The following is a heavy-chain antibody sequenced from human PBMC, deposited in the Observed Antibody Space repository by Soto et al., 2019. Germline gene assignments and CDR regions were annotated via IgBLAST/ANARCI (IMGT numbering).Heavy chain of an antibody. Sequence: GGSLRLSCAASGFTFSSYAMSWVRQAPGKGLEWVSAISGSGGSTYYADSVKGRFTISRDNSKNTLYLQMNSLRAEDTAVYYCAKDGDDILTGYYTPFDYWGQGTLVTVSS. V-gene: IGHV3-23*01. D-gene: IGHD3-9*01. J-gene: IGHJ4*02. CDR1: GFTFSSYA. CDR3: AKDGDDILTGYYTPFDY. CDR2: ISGSGGST.